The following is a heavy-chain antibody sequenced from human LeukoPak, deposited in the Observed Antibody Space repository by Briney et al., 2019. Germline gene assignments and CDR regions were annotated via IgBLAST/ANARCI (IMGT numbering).Heavy chain of an antibody. V-gene: IGHV1-69*13. D-gene: IGHD5-24*01. CDR2: IIPIFGTA. J-gene: IGHJ4*02. CDR3: ARGDGYNSLDY. Sequence: ASVKVSCKASGGTFSSYAISWVRQAPGQGLEWMGGIIPIFGTADYAQKFQGRVTITADESTSTAYMELSSLRSEDTAVYYCARGDGYNSLDYWGQGTLVTVSS. CDR1: GGTFSSYA.